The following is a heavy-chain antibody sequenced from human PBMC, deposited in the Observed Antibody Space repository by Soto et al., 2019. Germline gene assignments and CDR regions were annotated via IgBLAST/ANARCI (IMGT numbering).Heavy chain of an antibody. V-gene: IGHV3-74*01. J-gene: IGHJ3*02. CDR1: GFTFSSYW. CDR2: INSDGSRT. D-gene: IGHD2-21*01. Sequence: EVQLVESGGALVQPGGSLRLSCAASGFTFSSYWMHWVRQAPGKGLVWVSRINSDGSRTNYADSVKGRFTISRDNAKNTLYLQMNNLRAEETAVYYCARGVRGAYGLDIWGQGTMVTVSS. CDR3: ARGVRGAYGLDI.